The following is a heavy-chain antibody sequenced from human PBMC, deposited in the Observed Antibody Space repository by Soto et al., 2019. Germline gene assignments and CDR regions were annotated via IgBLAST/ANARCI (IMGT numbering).Heavy chain of an antibody. Sequence: GGSLRLSCAASGFTLSNYVMNWVRQAPGKGLEWISCIGSSSVTIFHADSVKGRFTISRDSAKNSLYLQMNSLRAEDTAMYYCARVPSRGWPSFFDYWGLGTLVTVSS. CDR1: GFTLSNYV. D-gene: IGHD6-19*01. CDR2: IGSSSVTI. V-gene: IGHV3-48*01. J-gene: IGHJ4*02. CDR3: ARVPSRGWPSFFDY.